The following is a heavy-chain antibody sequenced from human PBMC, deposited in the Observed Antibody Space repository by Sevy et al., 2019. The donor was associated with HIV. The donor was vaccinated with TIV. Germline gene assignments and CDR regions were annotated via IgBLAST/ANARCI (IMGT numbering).Heavy chain of an antibody. Sequence: GGSLRLSCAASGFTFSSYWMHWVRQVPGKGLVWVSRIKSDGSSTSYADSVKGRLPISRGNAKNTFYLLMNSLRAEDTAVYYCARDRSGSYHVSDNWFDPWGQGTLVTVSS. CDR2: IKSDGSST. J-gene: IGHJ5*02. CDR3: ARDRSGSYHVSDNWFDP. V-gene: IGHV3-74*01. CDR1: GFTFSSYW. D-gene: IGHD1-26*01.